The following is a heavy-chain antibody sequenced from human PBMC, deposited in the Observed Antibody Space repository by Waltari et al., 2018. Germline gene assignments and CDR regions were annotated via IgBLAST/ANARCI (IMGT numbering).Heavy chain of an antibody. CDR3: ARASLFTIFGVVAQYYFDY. Sequence: QVQLQQWGAGLLKPSETLPLTCAVYGGSFSGYYWCWIRQPPGKGLEWIGEINHSGSTHYNPSLKSRVTISVDTSKNQFSLKLSSVTAADTALYYCARASLFTIFGVVAQYYFDYWGQGTLVTVSS. CDR2: INHSGST. V-gene: IGHV4-34*01. CDR1: GGSFSGYY. D-gene: IGHD3-3*01. J-gene: IGHJ4*02.